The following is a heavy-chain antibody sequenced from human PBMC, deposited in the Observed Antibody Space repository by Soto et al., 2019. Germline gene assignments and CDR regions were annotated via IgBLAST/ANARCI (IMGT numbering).Heavy chain of an antibody. Sequence: GESLKISCKGSGYSFTIYWISWVRQMPGKGREWMGRIDPSDSYTNYSPSFQGHVTISADKSISTAYLQWSSLKPSHTAMYYCXRGRVVPAASTPYGMHVWGQGTTVTVCS. J-gene: IGHJ6*02. CDR1: GYSFTIYW. V-gene: IGHV5-10-1*01. D-gene: IGHD2-2*01. CDR2: IDPSDSYT. CDR3: XRGRVVPAASTPYGMHV.